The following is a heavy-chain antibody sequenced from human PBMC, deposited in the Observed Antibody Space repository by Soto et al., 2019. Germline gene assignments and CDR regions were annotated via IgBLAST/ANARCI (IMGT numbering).Heavy chain of an antibody. J-gene: IGHJ6*03. CDR3: VRGGITGTTHYMDV. CDR1: GFTFDDYG. V-gene: IGHV3-20*01. CDR2: INWNGGST. D-gene: IGHD1-20*01. Sequence: GGSLRLSCAASGFTFDDYGMSWVRQAPGKGLEWVSGINWNGGSTGYVDSVKGRFTISRDNAKNSLYLQMNSLRAEDTALYHCVRGGITGTTHYMDVWGKGTTVTVSS.